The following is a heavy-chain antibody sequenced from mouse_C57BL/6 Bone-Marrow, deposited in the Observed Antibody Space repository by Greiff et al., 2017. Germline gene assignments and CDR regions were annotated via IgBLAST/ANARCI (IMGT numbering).Heavy chain of an antibody. D-gene: IGHD1-1*01. CDR2: IYPGDGDT. Sequence: QVQLKESGPELVKPGASVKISCKASGYAFSSSWMNWVKQRPGKGLEWIGRIYPGDGDTNYNGKFKGKATLNADKSSSTYYMQLSSLTSEDSAVXCCATGSSYWYFDVWGTGTTVTVSS. V-gene: IGHV1-82*01. CDR3: ATGSSYWYFDV. J-gene: IGHJ1*03. CDR1: GYAFSSSW.